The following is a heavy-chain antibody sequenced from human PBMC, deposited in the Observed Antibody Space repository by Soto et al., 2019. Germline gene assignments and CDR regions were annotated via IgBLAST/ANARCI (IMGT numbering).Heavy chain of an antibody. J-gene: IGHJ6*02. CDR2: IYYSGST. CDR1: GGSISSGGYY. CDR3: ARGKGTGYYYGMDV. V-gene: IGHV4-61*08. D-gene: IGHD3-10*01. Sequence: SETLSLTCTVSGGSISSGGYYWSWIRQHPGKGLEWIGYIYYSGSTNYNPSLKSRVTISVDTSKNQFSLKLSSVTAADTAVYYCARGKGTGYYYGMDVWGQGTTVTVSS.